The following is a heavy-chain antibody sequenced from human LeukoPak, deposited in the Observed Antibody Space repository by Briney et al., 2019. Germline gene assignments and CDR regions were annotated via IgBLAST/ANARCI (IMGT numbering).Heavy chain of an antibody. CDR1: GFTFSSYW. J-gene: IGHJ5*02. CDR3: ARETRDGYNPAGWFDP. CDR2: IKQDGSEK. V-gene: IGHV3-7*01. D-gene: IGHD5-24*01. Sequence: GGSLRPSCAASGFTFSSYWMSWVRQAPGKGLEWVANIKQDGSEKYYVDSVKGRFTISRDNAKNSLYLQMNSLRAEDTAVYYCARETRDGYNPAGWFDPWGQGTLVTVSS.